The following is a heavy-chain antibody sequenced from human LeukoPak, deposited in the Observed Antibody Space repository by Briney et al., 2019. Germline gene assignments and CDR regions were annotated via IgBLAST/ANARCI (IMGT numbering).Heavy chain of an antibody. CDR3: SRDTTQHLKRFDY. D-gene: IGHD1-1*01. CDR2: INTYNGNT. V-gene: IGHV1-18*01. CDR1: GYTLNRFG. Sequence: ASVKVSCKASGYTLNRFGMSWVRQAPGQGLEWLGWINTYNGNTKFGEKFQGRVTLTTDTSTSTVYMELTSLRSDDTAVYFCSRDTTQHLKRFDYWGQGTLVTGSS. J-gene: IGHJ4*02.